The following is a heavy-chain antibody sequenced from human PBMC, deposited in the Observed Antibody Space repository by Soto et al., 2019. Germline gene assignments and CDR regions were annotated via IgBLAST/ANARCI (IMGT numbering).Heavy chain of an antibody. Sequence: QVQLVQSGAEVKKPGASVKVSCKASGYTFTSYDINWVRQATGQGLEWMGWMNPNSGNTGYAQKFRGIVTMTRNTSISTAYMELSSLRSEDTAVYYCARDDDDYVWGSHYYYGMDVWGQGTTVTVSS. CDR3: ARDDDDYVWGSHYYYGMDV. J-gene: IGHJ6*02. CDR1: GYTFTSYD. CDR2: MNPNSGNT. D-gene: IGHD3-16*01. V-gene: IGHV1-8*01.